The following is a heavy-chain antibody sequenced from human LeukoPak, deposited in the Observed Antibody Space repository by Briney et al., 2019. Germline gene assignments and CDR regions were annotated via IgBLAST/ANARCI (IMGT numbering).Heavy chain of an antibody. CDR2: ISGSDDGT. CDR1: GFTCNNYA. Sequence: GGSLRLSCAASGFTCNNYAMSWVRHAPGKELEWVSAISGSDDGTYYDASLRGRFITSRDTSRSKLYLQMNSLRAEDAGVYYCAKAPVTSCRGAFCYPFDYWGQGTLVTVSS. V-gene: IGHV3-23*01. J-gene: IGHJ4*02. D-gene: IGHD2-15*01. CDR3: AKAPVTSCRGAFCYPFDY.